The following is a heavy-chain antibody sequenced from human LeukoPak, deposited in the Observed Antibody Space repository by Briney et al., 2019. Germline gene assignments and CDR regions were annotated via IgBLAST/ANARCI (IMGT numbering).Heavy chain of an antibody. CDR1: GFTFSSYA. CDR2: ISGSGGST. CDR3: AKRRITCSGGSCYAAGEFDP. D-gene: IGHD2-15*01. J-gene: IGHJ5*02. Sequence: GGSLRLSCAASGFTFSSYAMSWVRQAPGKGLEWVSAISGSGGSTYYADSVKGRFTISRDNSKNTLYLQMNSLRAEGTAVYYCAKRRITCSGGSCYAAGEFDPWGQGTLVTVSS. V-gene: IGHV3-23*01.